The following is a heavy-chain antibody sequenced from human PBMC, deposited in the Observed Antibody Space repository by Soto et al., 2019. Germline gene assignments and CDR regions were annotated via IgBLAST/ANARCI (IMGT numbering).Heavy chain of an antibody. CDR2: INHSGST. CDR1: GGSFSGYY. D-gene: IGHD2-15*01. CDR3: AGSNCSGGSCYSWLFDY. V-gene: IGHV4-34*01. J-gene: IGHJ4*02. Sequence: SETLSLTCAVYGGSFSGYYWSWIRQPPGKGLEWIGEINHSGSTNYNPSLKSRVTISVDTSKNQFSLKLSSVTAADTAVYYCAGSNCSGGSCYSWLFDYWGQGTLVTVSS.